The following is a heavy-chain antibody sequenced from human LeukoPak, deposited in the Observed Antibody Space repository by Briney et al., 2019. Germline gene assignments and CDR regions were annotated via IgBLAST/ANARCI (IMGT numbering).Heavy chain of an antibody. CDR3: AGDALVGATGFDY. CDR2: INPSGGST. V-gene: IGHV1-46*01. Sequence: ASVKVSCKASGYTFTSYYMHWVRQAPGQGLEWMGIINPSGGSTSYAQKFQGRVTMTRDMSTSTVYMELSSLRSEDTAVYYCAGDALVGATGFDYWGQGTLVTVSS. CDR1: GYTFTSYY. D-gene: IGHD1-26*01. J-gene: IGHJ4*02.